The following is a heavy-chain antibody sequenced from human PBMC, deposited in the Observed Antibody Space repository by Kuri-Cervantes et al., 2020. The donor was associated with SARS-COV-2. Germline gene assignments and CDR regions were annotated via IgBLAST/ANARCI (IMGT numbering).Heavy chain of an antibody. CDR1: GFTVSSNY. V-gene: IGHV3-15*01. CDR3: ARDEEGSSWSSYYYYYGMDV. CDR2: IKSKTDGGTT. J-gene: IGHJ6*02. Sequence: GGSLRLSCAASGFTVSSNYMSWVRQAPGKGLEWVGRIKSKTDGGTTDYAAPVKGRFTISRDDSKNTLYLQMNSLKTEDTAVYYCARDEEGSSWSSYYYYYGMDVWGQGTTVTVSS. D-gene: IGHD6-13*01.